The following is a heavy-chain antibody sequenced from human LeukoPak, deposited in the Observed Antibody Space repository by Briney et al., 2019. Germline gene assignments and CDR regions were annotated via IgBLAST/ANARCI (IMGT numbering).Heavy chain of an antibody. D-gene: IGHD6-13*01. J-gene: IGHJ4*02. CDR3: ARDQRTYSSSWNYFDF. V-gene: IGHV4-4*07. Sequence: SETLSLTCTVSGGSISSYYWSWIRQPAGKGLEWIGRIYTSGSTNYNPSLKSRVTISVDTSKNQFSLKLSSVTAADTAVYFCARDQRTYSSSWNYFDFGGQGSLVTVSS. CDR1: GGSISSYY. CDR2: IYTSGST.